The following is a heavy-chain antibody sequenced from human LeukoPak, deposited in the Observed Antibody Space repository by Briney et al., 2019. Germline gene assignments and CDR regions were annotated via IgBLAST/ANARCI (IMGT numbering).Heavy chain of an antibody. V-gene: IGHV3-7*01. Sequence: GGSLRLSCVASESTFSTYWMSWVRQAPGEGMEWVSNIKADGYEKYYVDSVKARFTISRDKAKNSLYLQMNSLRGEDTAVYYCARDSYSGGIDYWGQGTLVTVSS. CDR3: ARDSYSGGIDY. CDR1: ESTFSTYW. D-gene: IGHD2-15*01. J-gene: IGHJ4*02. CDR2: IKADGYEK.